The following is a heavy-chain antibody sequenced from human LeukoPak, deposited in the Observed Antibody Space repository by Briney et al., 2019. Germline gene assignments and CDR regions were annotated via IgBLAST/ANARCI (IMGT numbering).Heavy chain of an antibody. V-gene: IGHV1-2*02. Sequence: ASVKVSCKASGYTFTGYYMHWVRQAPGQGLEWMGWINPNSGGTNYAQQFEGRVTMTRDTSITTAYMEMSRLRSDDTALYYCARSPHILTGENFDYWGQGTLVTVSS. CDR2: INPNSGGT. CDR3: ARSPHILTGENFDY. D-gene: IGHD3-9*01. CDR1: GYTFTGYY. J-gene: IGHJ4*02.